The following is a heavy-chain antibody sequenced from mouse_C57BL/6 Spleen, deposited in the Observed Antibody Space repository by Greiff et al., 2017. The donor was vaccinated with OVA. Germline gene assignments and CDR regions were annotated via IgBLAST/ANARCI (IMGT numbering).Heavy chain of an antibody. CDR3: ARRRGTGTYFDY. CDR2: IYPSDSET. D-gene: IGHD4-1*01. Sequence: VQLQQPGAELVRPGSSVKLSCKASGYTFTSYWMDWVKQRPGQGLEWIGNIYPSDSETHYNQKFKDKATLTVDKSSSTAYMQLSSLTSEDSAVYYCARRRGTGTYFDYWGQGTTLTVSS. J-gene: IGHJ2*01. V-gene: IGHV1-61*01. CDR1: GYTFTSYW.